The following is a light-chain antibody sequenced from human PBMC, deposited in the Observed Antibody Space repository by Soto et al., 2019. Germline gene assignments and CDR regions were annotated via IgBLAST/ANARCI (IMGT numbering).Light chain of an antibody. V-gene: IGKV1-33*01. CDR2: DAS. CDR3: QQYDNLLT. J-gene: IGKJ4*02. CDR1: QDISNY. Sequence: DIQMTQSPSSLSASVGDRVTITCQASQDISNYLNWYQQKPGKAPKLLIYDASNLETGGPSRFSGSGSGTDFTFTISSLQPEDIATCYCQQYDNLLTCGGGTKVEIK.